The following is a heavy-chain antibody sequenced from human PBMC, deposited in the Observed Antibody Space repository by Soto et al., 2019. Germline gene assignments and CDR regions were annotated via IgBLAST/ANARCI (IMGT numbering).Heavy chain of an antibody. D-gene: IGHD6-19*01. CDR2: ISAYNGNT. CDR3: ARGYSSGWYRDAFDI. J-gene: IGHJ3*02. Sequence: ASVKVSCKASGYTFTSYGISWVRQAPGQGLEWMGWISAYNGNTNYAQKHQGRVTMTTDTSTSTAYMELRSLRSDDTAVYYCARGYSSGWYRDAFDIWGQGTMVTVSS. CDR1: GYTFTSYG. V-gene: IGHV1-18*01.